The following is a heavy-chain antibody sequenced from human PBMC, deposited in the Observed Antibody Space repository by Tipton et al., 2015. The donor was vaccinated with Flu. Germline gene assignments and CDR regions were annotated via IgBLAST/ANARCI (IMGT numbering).Heavy chain of an antibody. V-gene: IGHV4-59*12. Sequence: TLSLTCTVSGGSMNNYYWSWIRQPPGKGLEWIGFIYYSGSTNYNSGSTNYNPALRSRVTISEDTSKNQFSLSLTSVTAADAAIYYCARSGSYHHYYFDLWGRGTLVSVSS. J-gene: IGHJ2*01. CDR2: IYYSGST. CDR1: GGSMNNYY. CDR3: ARSGSYHHYYFDL. D-gene: IGHD1-26*01.